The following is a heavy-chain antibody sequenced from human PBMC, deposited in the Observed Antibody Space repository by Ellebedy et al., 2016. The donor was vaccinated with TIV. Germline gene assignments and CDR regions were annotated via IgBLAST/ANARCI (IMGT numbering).Heavy chain of an antibody. D-gene: IGHD3-9*01. V-gene: IGHV4-39*02. CDR2: VYYSGSP. Sequence: MPGGSLRLSCSVSGGSVSTTRYYWAWIRQPPGKGLEWIGSVYYSGSPYYNPSFKRRVTLSADTSKNNFSLNLTSVNAADTAVYYCARIDSWQPIDDWGQGILVTVSS. CDR3: ARIDSWQPIDD. CDR1: GGSVSTTRYY. J-gene: IGHJ4*02.